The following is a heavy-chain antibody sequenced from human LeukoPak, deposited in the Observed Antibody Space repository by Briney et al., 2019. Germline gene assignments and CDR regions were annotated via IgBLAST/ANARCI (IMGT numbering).Heavy chain of an antibody. V-gene: IGHV3-9*01. CDR3: VKGAAYHLGDAFDI. Sequence: GGSLRLSCAASGFTFDDYVVNWVRQAPGKGLEWVSGISWNSGTIGYADSVKGRFTISRDNAKNSLYLQMNSLRAEDTALYYCVKGAAYHLGDAFDIWGQGTMVTVSS. D-gene: IGHD2-15*01. CDR1: GFTFDDYV. CDR2: ISWNSGTI. J-gene: IGHJ3*02.